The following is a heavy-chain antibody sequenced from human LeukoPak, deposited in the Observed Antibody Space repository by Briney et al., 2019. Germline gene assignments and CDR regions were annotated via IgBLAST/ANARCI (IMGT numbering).Heavy chain of an antibody. Sequence: GGSLRLSCATSGFTLSLAWMHWVRQAPGKGLGWVSSITGSGTSTYYADSVKGRFTISRDNSKNTLFLQMNSLRAEDTAVYYCAKDPTTVVTRDWYFDLWGRGTLVTVSS. J-gene: IGHJ2*01. CDR3: AKDPTTVVTRDWYFDL. CDR1: GFTLSLAW. D-gene: IGHD4-23*01. CDR2: ITGSGTST. V-gene: IGHV3-23*01.